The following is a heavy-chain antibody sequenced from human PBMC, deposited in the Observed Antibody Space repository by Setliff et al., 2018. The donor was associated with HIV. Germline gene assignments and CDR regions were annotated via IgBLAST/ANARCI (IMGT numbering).Heavy chain of an antibody. D-gene: IGHD3-10*01. CDR1: GITVSGIY. V-gene: IGHV3-23*01. CDR2: ISGSGSST. Sequence: PGGSLRLSCVASGITVSGIYMSWVRQAPGKGLEWVSAISGSGSSTYCADSVKGRFTISRDNSKNTLYLQMNSLRAEDTAVYYCAKGYYGSGTFRYYYYYGMDVWGQGTTVTVS. J-gene: IGHJ6*02. CDR3: AKGYYGSGTFRYYYYYGMDV.